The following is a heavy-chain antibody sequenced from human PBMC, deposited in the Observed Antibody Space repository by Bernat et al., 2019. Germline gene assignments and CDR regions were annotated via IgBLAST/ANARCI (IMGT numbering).Heavy chain of an antibody. CDR1: GFTFSSYG. Sequence: QVQLVESGGGVVQPGRSLRLSCAASGFTFSSYGMHWVRQAPGKGLEWVAVISYDGSNKYYADSVKGRFTISRDNSKNTLYLQMNSLRAEDTAVYYCARDSSTVTSWNAFDIWGQGTMVTVSS. CDR2: ISYDGSNK. CDR3: ARDSSTVTSWNAFDI. J-gene: IGHJ3*02. D-gene: IGHD4-11*01. V-gene: IGHV3-30*03.